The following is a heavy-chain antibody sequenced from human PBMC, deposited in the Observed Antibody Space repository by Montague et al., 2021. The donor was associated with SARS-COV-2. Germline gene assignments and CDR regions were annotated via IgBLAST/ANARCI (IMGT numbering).Heavy chain of an antibody. CDR1: TEAFNGYY. D-gene: IGHD3-9*01. Sequence: SETLSLTCAVYTEAFNGYYWTWIRQPPGKGLEWIGEVSHPGSAKYNPSLKSRVSISLNTYRKQVSLSLTSVAAADTATYYCARGVYNRVIFVVSPRYYFDYWGQGNKVAVSA. V-gene: IGHV4-34*01. CDR3: ARGVYNRVIFVVSPRYYFDY. CDR2: VSHPGSA. J-gene: IGHJ4*02.